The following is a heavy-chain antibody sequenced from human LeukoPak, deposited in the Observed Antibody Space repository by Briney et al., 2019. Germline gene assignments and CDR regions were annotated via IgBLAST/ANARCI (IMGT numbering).Heavy chain of an antibody. J-gene: IGHJ4*02. V-gene: IGHV4-34*01. D-gene: IGHD4-17*01. Sequence: PSETLSPTCGVSGTSFTSYYWSWIRQTPGKGLEWIGEVNHSGYTNMNPSLKSRVTISVDTSKNQFSLMMTSVTAADTAVYFCARMTTGHDYWGQGILVTVSS. CDR1: GTSFTSYY. CDR2: VNHSGYT. CDR3: ARMTTGHDY.